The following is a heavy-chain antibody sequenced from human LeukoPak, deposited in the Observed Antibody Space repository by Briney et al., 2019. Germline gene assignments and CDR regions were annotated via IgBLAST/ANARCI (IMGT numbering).Heavy chain of an antibody. Sequence: GESLKISCKGSGYSFTSYWIGWVRQMPGKGLEWMGIIYPGDSDTRYSPSSQGQVTISADKSISTAYLQWSSLKASDTAMYYCARRGHEQWLALDYWGQGTLVTVSS. J-gene: IGHJ4*02. V-gene: IGHV5-51*01. CDR2: IYPGDSDT. CDR1: GYSFTSYW. CDR3: ARRGHEQWLALDY. D-gene: IGHD6-19*01.